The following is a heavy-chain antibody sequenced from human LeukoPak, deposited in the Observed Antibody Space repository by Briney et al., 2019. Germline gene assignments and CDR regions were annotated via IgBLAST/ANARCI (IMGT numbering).Heavy chain of an antibody. J-gene: IGHJ4*02. V-gene: IGHV3-23*01. CDR1: GFAFSSYA. CDR2: ISGSGGST. D-gene: IGHD6-13*01. CDR3: AKAGQYSSSWYGY. Sequence: GGSLRLSCAASGFAFSSYAMSWVRQAPGKGLEWVSAISGSGGSTYYADSVKGRFTISRDNSKNTLYLQMNSLRAEDTAVYYCAKAGQYSSSWYGYWGQGTLVTVSS.